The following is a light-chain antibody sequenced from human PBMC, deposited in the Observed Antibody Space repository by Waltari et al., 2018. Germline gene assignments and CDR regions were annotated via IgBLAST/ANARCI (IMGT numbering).Light chain of an antibody. V-gene: IGKV1-5*03. Sequence: DIQMTQSPSTLSASVGDRVTITCRASRSIDNWLAWYQQKPGKAPNLLIYKASRLESGVPSRFSGSGSGTEFTLTISTLQPDDFATYYCQHYKSYSWTFGQGTKVEIK. J-gene: IGKJ1*01. CDR1: RSIDNW. CDR2: KAS. CDR3: QHYKSYSWT.